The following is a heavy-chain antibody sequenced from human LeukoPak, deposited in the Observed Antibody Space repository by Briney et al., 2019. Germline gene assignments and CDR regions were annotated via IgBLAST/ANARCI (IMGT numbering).Heavy chain of an antibody. Sequence: ASVKVSCKASGYTFTGYYMHWVRQAPGQGLEWMGWINPNSGGTNYAQKFQGRVTMTRDTSISTAYMELRSLRSDDTAVYYCARGGLTVAGIHRATGIDYWGQGTLVTVSS. D-gene: IGHD6-19*01. V-gene: IGHV1-2*02. CDR2: INPNSGGT. CDR3: ARGGLTVAGIHRATGIDY. CDR1: GYTFTGYY. J-gene: IGHJ4*02.